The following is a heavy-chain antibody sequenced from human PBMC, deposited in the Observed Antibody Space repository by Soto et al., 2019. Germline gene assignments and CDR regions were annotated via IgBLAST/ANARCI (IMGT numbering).Heavy chain of an antibody. CDR3: ARAHAPTLPFDY. CDR2: IFHSGNA. Sequence: SETLSLTCTVSGGSMRNVYWSWIRQPPGKRLEWIGFIFHSGNAKYNPSLKSRVTISIDTSKSQFSLSLHSVTAADTAVYFCARAHAPTLPFDYWGLGTLVTVSS. D-gene: IGHD2-15*01. V-gene: IGHV4-59*01. CDR1: GGSMRNVY. J-gene: IGHJ4*01.